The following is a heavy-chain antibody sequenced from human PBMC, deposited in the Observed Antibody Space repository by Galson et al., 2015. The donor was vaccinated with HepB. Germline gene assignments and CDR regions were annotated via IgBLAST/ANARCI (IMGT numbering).Heavy chain of an antibody. D-gene: IGHD5-18*01. CDR3: ARKTVDTAMDY. CDR2: ISSSSSTI. Sequence: SLRLSCAASGFTFSSYSMNWVRQAPGKGLEWVSYISSSSSTIYYADSVKGRFTISRDNAKNSLYLQMNSLRAEDTAVYYCARKTVDTAMDYWGQGTLVTVSS. J-gene: IGHJ4*02. CDR1: GFTFSSYS. V-gene: IGHV3-48*04.